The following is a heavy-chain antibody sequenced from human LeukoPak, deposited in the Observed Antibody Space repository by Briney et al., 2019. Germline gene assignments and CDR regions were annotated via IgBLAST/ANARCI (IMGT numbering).Heavy chain of an antibody. Sequence: GGSLRLSCAASGFTFSSYGMHWVRQAPGKGLEWVAVISYDGSNKYYADSVKGRFTISRDNSKNTLYLQMNSLRAEDTAVYYCAKSKVAATQYFDYWAREPWSPSPQ. CDR3: AKSKVAATQYFDY. CDR1: GFTFSSYG. D-gene: IGHD2-15*01. J-gene: IGHJ4*02. CDR2: ISYDGSNK. V-gene: IGHV3-30*18.